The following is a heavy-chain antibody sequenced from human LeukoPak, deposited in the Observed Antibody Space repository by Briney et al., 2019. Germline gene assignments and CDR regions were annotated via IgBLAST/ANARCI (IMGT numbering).Heavy chain of an antibody. J-gene: IGHJ6*03. D-gene: IGHD6-13*01. CDR1: GYTFTSYG. V-gene: IGHV1-18*01. CDR2: ISAYNGNT. Sequence: ASVKVSCKASGYTFTSYGISWVRQAPGQGLEWMGWISAYNGNTNYAQKLQGRVTMTTDTSTSTAYMELRSLRSDDTAVYYCARDRGSSWCPLSLGYYYYMDVWGKGTTVTVSS. CDR3: ARDRGSSWCPLSLGYYYYMDV.